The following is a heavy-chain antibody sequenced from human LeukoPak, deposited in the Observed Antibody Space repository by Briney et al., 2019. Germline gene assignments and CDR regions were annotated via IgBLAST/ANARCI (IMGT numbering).Heavy chain of an antibody. CDR2: IYSGGST. CDR1: GFTFSSYG. V-gene: IGHV3-66*01. D-gene: IGHD1-26*01. CDR3: TTRVPDAFDI. J-gene: IGHJ3*02. Sequence: GGSLRLSCAASGFTFSSYGMSWVRQAPGKGLEWVSVIYSGGSTYYADSVKGRFTISRDNSKNTLYLQMNSLRAKDTAVYYCTTRVPDAFDIWGQGTMVTVSS.